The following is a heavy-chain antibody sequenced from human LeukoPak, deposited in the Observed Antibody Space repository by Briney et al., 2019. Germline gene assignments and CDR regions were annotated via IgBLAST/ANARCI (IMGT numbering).Heavy chain of an antibody. CDR2: IYYSGST. D-gene: IGHD3-10*01. CDR1: GGSISSSSYY. CDR3: ARGGSGSYYSFSGNFDWFDP. J-gene: IGHJ5*02. V-gene: IGHV4-39*01. Sequence: SETLSLTCTVSGGSISSSSYYWGWIRQPPGKGLEWIGSIYYSGSTYYNPSLKSRVTISVDTSKYQFSLKLSSVTAADTAVYYCARGGSGSYYSFSGNFDWFDPWGQGTLVTVSS.